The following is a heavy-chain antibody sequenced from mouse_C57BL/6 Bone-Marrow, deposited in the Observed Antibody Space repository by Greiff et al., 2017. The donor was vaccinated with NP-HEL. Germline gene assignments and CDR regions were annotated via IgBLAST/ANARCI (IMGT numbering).Heavy chain of an antibody. Sequence: QVQLKQSGAELARPGASVKLSCKASGYTFTSYGISWVKQRTGQGLEWIGEIYPRSGNTYYNEKFKGKATLTADKSSSTAYMELRSLTSEDSAVYFCARGGGYRAMDYWGQGTSVTVSS. J-gene: IGHJ4*01. CDR2: IYPRSGNT. CDR1: GYTFTSYG. V-gene: IGHV1-81*01. CDR3: ARGGGYRAMDY. D-gene: IGHD2-2*01.